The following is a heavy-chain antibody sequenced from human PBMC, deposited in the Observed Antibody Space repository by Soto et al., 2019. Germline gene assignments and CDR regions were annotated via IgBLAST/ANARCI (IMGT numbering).Heavy chain of an antibody. D-gene: IGHD3-9*01. CDR1: GFSLSVYW. Sequence: GGSLRLSCAASGFSLSVYWMHWVRQAPGKGLAWVSRIDTYGSATKYADSVEGRFSISKDNAENTLYLQMNNLRADDTAVYYCARLGFDYDTSTAYYNVLHYYGVDVWGQGTTVTVSS. V-gene: IGHV3-74*01. J-gene: IGHJ6*02. CDR3: ARLGFDYDTSTAYYNVLHYYGVDV. CDR2: IDTYGSAT.